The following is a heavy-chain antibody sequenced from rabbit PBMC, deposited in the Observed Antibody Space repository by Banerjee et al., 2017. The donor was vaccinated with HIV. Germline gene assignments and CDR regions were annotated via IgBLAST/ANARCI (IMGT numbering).Heavy chain of an antibody. CDR3: ARVHAGSSYAINL. V-gene: IGHV1S40*01. CDR1: GFSFSSSYY. CDR2: IYAGSSGST. D-gene: IGHD8-1*01. J-gene: IGHJ4*01. Sequence: QSLEESGGDLVKPGASPTLTCTASGFSFSSSYYMCWVRQAPGKGLEWIACIYAGSSGSTYYASWAKGRFTTSKTPSTTVTLQMTSRTAADPATYFCARVHAGSSYAINLWGPGTLVTVS.